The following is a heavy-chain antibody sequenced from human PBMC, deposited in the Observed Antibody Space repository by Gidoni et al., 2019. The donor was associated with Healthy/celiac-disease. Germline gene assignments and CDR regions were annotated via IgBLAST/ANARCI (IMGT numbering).Heavy chain of an antibody. J-gene: IGHJ3*01. CDR3: TTDKSLIWSTESL. V-gene: IGHV3-15*07. CDR1: NAW. D-gene: IGHD4-17*01. Sequence: NAWMNWVRQAPGKGLEWVGRIKSKTDGGTTDYAAPVKGRFTISRDDSKNTLYLQMNSLKTEDTAVYYCTTDKSLIWSTESLWGQGTMVTVSS. CDR2: IKSKTDGGTT.